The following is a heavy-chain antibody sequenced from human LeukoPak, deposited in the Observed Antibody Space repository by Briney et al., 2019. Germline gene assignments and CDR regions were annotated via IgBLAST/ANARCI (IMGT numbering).Heavy chain of an antibody. Sequence: SETLSLTCAVYGGSFSGYYWSWIRQPPGKGLEWIGEINHSGSTNYNPSLKSRVTISVDTSKNQFSLKLSSVTAADTAVYYCARDRYSSGWYVRWFDPWGQGTLVTVSS. D-gene: IGHD6-19*01. CDR1: GGSFSGYY. CDR2: INHSGST. CDR3: ARDRYSSGWYVRWFDP. J-gene: IGHJ5*02. V-gene: IGHV4-34*01.